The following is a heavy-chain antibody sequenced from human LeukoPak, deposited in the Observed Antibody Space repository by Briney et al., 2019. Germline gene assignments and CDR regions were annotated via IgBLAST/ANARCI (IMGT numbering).Heavy chain of an antibody. D-gene: IGHD1-1*01. CDR2: ISSSSSYI. Sequence: GGSLRLSCAASGFTFSSYSLNWVRQAPGKGLEWVSSISSSSSYIYYADSVKGRFTISRDSAKNSLYLQMNGLRAEDTAVYTCARGGNWNDFDYWGQGTLVTVSS. J-gene: IGHJ4*02. CDR3: ARGGNWNDFDY. V-gene: IGHV3-21*01. CDR1: GFTFSSYS.